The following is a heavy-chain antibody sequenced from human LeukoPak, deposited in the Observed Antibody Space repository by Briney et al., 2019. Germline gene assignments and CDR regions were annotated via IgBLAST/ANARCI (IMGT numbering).Heavy chain of an antibody. Sequence: GGSLRLSCAASGFTFDDYAMHWVRQAPGKGLEWVSGISWNSGSIGYADSVKGRFTIPRDNAKNSLYLQMNSLRAEDTALYYCAKVYGGYSYGLDYWGQGTLVTVSS. CDR3: AKVYGGYSYGLDY. CDR1: GFTFDDYA. CDR2: ISWNSGSI. D-gene: IGHD5-18*01. J-gene: IGHJ4*02. V-gene: IGHV3-9*01.